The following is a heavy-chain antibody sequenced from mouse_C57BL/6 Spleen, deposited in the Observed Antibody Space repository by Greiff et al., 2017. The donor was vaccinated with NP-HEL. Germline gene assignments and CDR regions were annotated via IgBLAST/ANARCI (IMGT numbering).Heavy chain of an antibody. J-gene: IGHJ2*01. CDR3: ARGYDYDGYYFDY. V-gene: IGHV1-64*01. D-gene: IGHD2-4*01. Sequence: QVQLQQPGAELVKPGASVKLSCKASGYTFTSYWMHWVKQRPGQGLEWIGMIHPNSGSTNYNEKFKSKATLTVDKSSSTAYMQLSSLTSEDSAVYYCARGYDYDGYYFDYWGQGTTLTVSS. CDR1: GYTFTSYW. CDR2: IHPNSGST.